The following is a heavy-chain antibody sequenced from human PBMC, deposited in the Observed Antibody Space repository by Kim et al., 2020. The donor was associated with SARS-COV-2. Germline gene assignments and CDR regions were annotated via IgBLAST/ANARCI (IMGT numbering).Heavy chain of an antibody. D-gene: IGHD7-27*01. Sequence: KYYVDSVKGRFTISRDNAKNSLYLQMNSLRAEDTAVYYCAREENWADYDYWGQGTLVTVSS. J-gene: IGHJ4*02. CDR3: AREENWADYDY. V-gene: IGHV3-7*01. CDR2: K.